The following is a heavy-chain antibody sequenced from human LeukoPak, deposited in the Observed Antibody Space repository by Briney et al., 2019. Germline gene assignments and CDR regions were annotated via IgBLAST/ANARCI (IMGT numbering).Heavy chain of an antibody. V-gene: IGHV2-5*02. CDR2: IYGDDDE. CDR1: GFSLNSSGVG. J-gene: IGHJ4*02. Sequence: QTLSLTCSFSGFSLNSSGVGVGWIRQPPGKALEWLALIYGDDDERYSPSLRSRLTITKGTSKDHVVLTMTHMDPVDTATYYCTHVMPLWLVRSGIFDSWGQGTLVTVSS. D-gene: IGHD6-19*01. CDR3: THVMPLWLVRSGIFDS.